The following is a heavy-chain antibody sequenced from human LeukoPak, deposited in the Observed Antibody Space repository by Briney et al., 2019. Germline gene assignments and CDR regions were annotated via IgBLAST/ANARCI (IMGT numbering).Heavy chain of an antibody. J-gene: IGHJ4*02. Sequence: PGGSLRLSCAASGFTFSTYGMNWVRQAPGKRLEWVSYISSRSDSVYYADSVKGQFTISRDNAENSLYLQMNSLRDEDTAVYYCARAMRSGYDYWGQGTLVTVSS. CDR1: GFTFSTYG. V-gene: IGHV3-48*02. D-gene: IGHD5-12*01. CDR3: ARAMRSGYDY. CDR2: ISSRSDSV.